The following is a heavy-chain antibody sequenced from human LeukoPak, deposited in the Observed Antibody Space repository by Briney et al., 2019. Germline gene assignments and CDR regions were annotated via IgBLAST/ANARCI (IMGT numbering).Heavy chain of an antibody. V-gene: IGHV1-69*13. D-gene: IGHD3-22*01. CDR3: ARAPYDSSGYANYYYYGMDV. J-gene: IGHJ6*02. Sequence: SVKVSCKASGYTFTGYYMHWVRQAPGQGLEWMGGIIPIFGTANYAQKFQGRVTITADESTSTAYMELSSLRSEDTAVYYCARAPYDSSGYANYYYYGMDVWGQGTTVTVSS. CDR2: IIPIFGTA. CDR1: GYTFTGYY.